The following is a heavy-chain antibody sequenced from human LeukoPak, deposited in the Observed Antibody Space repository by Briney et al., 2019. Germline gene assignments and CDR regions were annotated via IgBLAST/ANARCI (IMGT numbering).Heavy chain of an antibody. J-gene: IGHJ4*02. Sequence: GGSLGLSCEASGFTFSYFDIHWVRQAPGKGLEWVALISYDGNKKSYADSVKGRFTISRDNSKNTLFLQMNSLRVEDTAVYYCAKDRGWGGLDHWGQGTLVTVSS. CDR3: AKDRGWGGLDH. CDR1: GFTFSYFD. D-gene: IGHD3-10*01. V-gene: IGHV3-30*18. CDR2: ISYDGNKK.